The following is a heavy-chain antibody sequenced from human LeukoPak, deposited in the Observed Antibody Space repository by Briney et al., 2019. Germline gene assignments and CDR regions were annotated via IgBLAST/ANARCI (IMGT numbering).Heavy chain of an antibody. D-gene: IGHD1-7*01. CDR1: GGSISSGGYY. CDR3: ARDTGNFDVDY. Sequence: SETLSLTCTVSGGSISSGGYYWRWIRQHPGKGLEWIGYIYYSGSTYYNPSLKSRVTISVDTSKNQFSLKLSSVTAADTAVYYCARDTGNFDVDYWGQGTLVTVSS. CDR2: IYYSGST. J-gene: IGHJ4*02. V-gene: IGHV4-31*03.